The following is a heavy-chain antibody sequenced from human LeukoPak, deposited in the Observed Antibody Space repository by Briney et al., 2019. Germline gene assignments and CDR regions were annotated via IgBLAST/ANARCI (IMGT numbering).Heavy chain of an antibody. CDR1: GFTFSSYA. CDR2: ISYDGSNK. CDR3: AKHIAVAGTGSYYFDY. Sequence: GGSLRLSCAASGFTFSSYAMHWVRQAPGKGLEWVAVISYDGSNKYYADSVKGRFTISRDNSKNTLYLQMNSLRAEDTAVYYCAKHIAVAGTGSYYFDYWGQGTWSSSRQ. V-gene: IGHV3-30-3*02. J-gene: IGHJ4*02. D-gene: IGHD6-19*01.